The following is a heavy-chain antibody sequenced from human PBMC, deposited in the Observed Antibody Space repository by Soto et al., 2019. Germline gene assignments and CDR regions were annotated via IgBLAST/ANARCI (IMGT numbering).Heavy chain of an antibody. Sequence: GGSLRLSCAASGFTFSNFDMTWVRQAPGKGLEWVSLIRGNDGSTYYADCVKGRFTISRDNAKNSVYLQMNSLRAEDTAVYYCFQVWFGYWGQGNLVTVSS. CDR1: GFTFSNFD. CDR2: IRGNDGST. D-gene: IGHD5-18*01. J-gene: IGHJ4*02. CDR3: FQVWFGY. V-gene: IGHV3-23*01.